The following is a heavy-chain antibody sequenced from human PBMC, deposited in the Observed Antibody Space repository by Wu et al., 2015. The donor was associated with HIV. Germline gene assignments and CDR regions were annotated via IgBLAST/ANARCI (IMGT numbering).Heavy chain of an antibody. Sequence: QVQLVQSRAEVKKPGASVRVSCTAFGYTFTNNDIIWVRQATGQGLEWMGWMNPRSGNTGYAQKFQGRVTMTRDTSISTANMELSSLRSEDTAVYYCAGGGGRTSMDPFDFWGQGHWSPSPQ. D-gene: IGHD5-18*01. CDR3: AGGGGRTSMDPFDF. CDR2: MNPRSGNT. V-gene: IGHV1-8*01. CDR1: GYTFTNND. J-gene: IGHJ4*02.